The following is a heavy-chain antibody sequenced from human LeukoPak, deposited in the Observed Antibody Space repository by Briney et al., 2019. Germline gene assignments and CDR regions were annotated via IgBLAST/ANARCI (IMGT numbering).Heavy chain of an antibody. Sequence: GGSLRLSCAASGFIVCSNYMSWVRQAPGKGLEWVSVIYSGGSTYYADSVKGRFTISRDNSKNTLYLQMNSLRAEDTAVYYCGVFATLYDYWGQGTLVTVSS. D-gene: IGHD2-8*01. CDR1: GFIVCSNY. J-gene: IGHJ4*02. V-gene: IGHV3-53*01. CDR3: GVFATLYDY. CDR2: IYSGGST.